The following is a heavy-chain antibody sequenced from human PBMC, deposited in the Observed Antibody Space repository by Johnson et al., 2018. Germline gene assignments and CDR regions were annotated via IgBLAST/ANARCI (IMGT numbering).Heavy chain of an antibody. Sequence: QVQLVESGGGVVQPGRSXRLSCAASGFTLSSYGMHWVRQAPGRGLEWVAAISKDGNNKIYGDSVKGRFTISRDNSKNTVYLQMNSLRTEDTAVYYREGEIAAAATVGNYWGQGTLVTVSS. D-gene: IGHD6-13*01. CDR3: EGEIAAAATVGNY. CDR1: GFTLSSYG. CDR2: ISKDGNNK. J-gene: IGHJ4*02. V-gene: IGHV3-30*03.